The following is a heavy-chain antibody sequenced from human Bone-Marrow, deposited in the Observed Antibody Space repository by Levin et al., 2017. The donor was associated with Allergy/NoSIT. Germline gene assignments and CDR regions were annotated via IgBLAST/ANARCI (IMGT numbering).Heavy chain of an antibody. J-gene: IGHJ6*03. D-gene: IGHD2-2*01. CDR3: ARAYCSATGCYAGSMDV. CDR1: GFTFNNFA. Sequence: GGSLRLSCAASGFTFNNFAMHWVRQAPGKGLEHVSSISRNGGHTYYADSVRGRFKISRDNDKNTLYLQMGSLRGEDMAVYYCARAYCSATGCYAGSMDVWGKGTTVTVSS. CDR2: ISRNGGHT. V-gene: IGHV3-64*02.